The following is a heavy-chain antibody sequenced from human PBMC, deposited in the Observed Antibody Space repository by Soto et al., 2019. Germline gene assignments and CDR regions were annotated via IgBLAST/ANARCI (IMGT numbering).Heavy chain of an antibody. J-gene: IGHJ4*02. Sequence: EVQLLESGGDFVQVGGSLRLSCVASGFTFNTHAMTWVRQAPGKGLEWVSTTSGSGGGRPYADSVTGRFTISRDNSKNSLYLQLDSLRAVDTAVYFCARDAVVVVAAGDSFDYCGQGTLVAVSS. CDR3: ARDAVVVVAAGDSFDY. D-gene: IGHD2-15*01. CDR1: GFTFNTHA. V-gene: IGHV3-23*01. CDR2: TSGSGGGR.